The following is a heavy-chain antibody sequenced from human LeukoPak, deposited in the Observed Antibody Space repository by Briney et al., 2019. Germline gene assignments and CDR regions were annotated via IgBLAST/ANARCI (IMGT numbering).Heavy chain of an antibody. V-gene: IGHV3-23*01. CDR3: ARDKNYYYYMDV. J-gene: IGHJ6*03. CDR1: RFTFSNYA. CDR2: ISGSGGST. Sequence: GGSLRLSCAASRFTFSNYAMSWVRQAPGKGLEWVSTISGSGGSTYYTDSVKGRFTISRDNAKNSLYLQMDSLRAEDTAVYYCARDKNYYYYMDVWGKGTTVTISS.